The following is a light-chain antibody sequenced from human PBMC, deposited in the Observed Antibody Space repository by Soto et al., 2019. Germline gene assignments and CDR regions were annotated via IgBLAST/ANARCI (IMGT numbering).Light chain of an antibody. CDR1: QRINSY. Sequence: DIQMTQSPSSQSASVGDRVTITCRASQRINSYLNWYQQKPGKAPKLLIYAASSLQSGVPSRFIGSGSETDFTLTITSLQPDDFATYYCQQSFSTPRTFGQGTRVEI. V-gene: IGKV1-39*01. J-gene: IGKJ1*01. CDR2: AAS. CDR3: QQSFSTPRT.